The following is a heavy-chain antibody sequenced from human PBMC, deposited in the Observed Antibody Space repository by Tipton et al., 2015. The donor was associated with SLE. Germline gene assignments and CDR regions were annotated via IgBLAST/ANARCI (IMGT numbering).Heavy chain of an antibody. Sequence: SLRLSCAASGFTFDDYAMHWVRQAPGKGLEWVSGIGWHRGSIDYADYVKGRFTISRDDAKNSLYLQMNSLRAEDTPLYFCAKGRGSLIDYYGMDAWGQGTTVTVSS. V-gene: IGHV3-9*01. D-gene: IGHD2-15*01. J-gene: IGHJ6*02. CDR1: GFTFDDYA. CDR2: IGWHRGSI. CDR3: AKGRGSLIDYYGMDA.